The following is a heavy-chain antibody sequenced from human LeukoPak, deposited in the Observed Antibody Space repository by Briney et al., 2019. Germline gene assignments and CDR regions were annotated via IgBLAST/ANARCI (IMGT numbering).Heavy chain of an antibody. Sequence: SETLSLTCTVSGGSITSNSDYWGWVRQPPGKGLEWIGSIYYSGSTYYNPSLKSRVTISVDTSKNQFSLKLSSVTAADTAVYYCARDMSSYSSSWYDGFDYWGQGTLVTVSS. CDR3: ARDMSSYSSSWYDGFDY. CDR2: IYYSGST. CDR1: GGSITSNSDY. V-gene: IGHV4-39*07. J-gene: IGHJ4*02. D-gene: IGHD6-13*01.